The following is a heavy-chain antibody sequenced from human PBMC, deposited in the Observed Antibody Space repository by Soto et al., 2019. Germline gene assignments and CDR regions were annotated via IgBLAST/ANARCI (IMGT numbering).Heavy chain of an antibody. CDR1: GFTFSSYS. Sequence: PGGSLRLSCAASGFTFSSYSMNWVRQAPGNGLERVSVIYSGGSTYYADSVKGRFTISRDNSKNTLYLQMNSLRAEDTAVYYCARGRKGAFDIWGQGTMVTVSS. V-gene: IGHV3-53*01. J-gene: IGHJ3*02. CDR2: IYSGGST. CDR3: ARGRKGAFDI.